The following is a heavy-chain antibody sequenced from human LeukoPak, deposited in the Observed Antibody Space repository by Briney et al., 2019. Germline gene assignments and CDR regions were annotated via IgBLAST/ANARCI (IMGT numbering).Heavy chain of an antibody. V-gene: IGHV4-59*01. Sequence: SETLSLTCTVSGGSISSYYWSWIRQPPGKGMEWIGYIYYSGSANYHPSLKSRVTISVDTSKNRFSLRLSSVTAADTAVYYCARVTGYMVEDYFDYWGQGTLVTVSS. CDR2: IYYSGSA. CDR3: ARVTGYMVEDYFDY. D-gene: IGHD6-13*01. J-gene: IGHJ4*02. CDR1: GGSISSYY.